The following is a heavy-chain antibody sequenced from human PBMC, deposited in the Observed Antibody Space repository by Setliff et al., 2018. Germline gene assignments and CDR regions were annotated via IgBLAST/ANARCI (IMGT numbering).Heavy chain of an antibody. Sequence: SGPTLVNPTQTLTLTCTFSGFSISTSGMCVSWIRQSPGKALEWLARIDWDDDKYYSTSLKTRLTISKDTSKNQVVLTMTNMDSVDTATYYCVHSRITRYSYGYGPFDYWGQGALVTVSS. J-gene: IGHJ4*02. V-gene: IGHV2-70*12. CDR1: GFSISTSGMC. CDR3: VHSRITRYSYGYGPFDY. CDR2: IDWDDDK. D-gene: IGHD5-18*01.